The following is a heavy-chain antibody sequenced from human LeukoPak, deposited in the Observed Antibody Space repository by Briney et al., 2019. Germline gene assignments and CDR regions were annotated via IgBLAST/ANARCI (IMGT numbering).Heavy chain of an antibody. J-gene: IGHJ5*02. Sequence: SETLSLTCTVSGGSISSYYWSWIRQPAGKGLEWIGRIYTSGSTNYNPSLKSRVTMSVDTSKNQFSLKLSSVTAADTAVYYCAAMPQWGHWFDPWGQGTLVTVSS. CDR1: GGSISSYY. CDR2: IYTSGST. D-gene: IGHD2-2*01. CDR3: AAMPQWGHWFDP. V-gene: IGHV4-4*07.